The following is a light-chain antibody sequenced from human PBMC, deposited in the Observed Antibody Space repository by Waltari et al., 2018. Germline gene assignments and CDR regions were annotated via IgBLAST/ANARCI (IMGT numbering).Light chain of an antibody. CDR1: SSYVGRYNY. J-gene: IGLJ3*02. V-gene: IGLV2-14*01. CDR2: DVT. CDR3: ASYIPGSTLV. Sequence: QSALTQPASVSGSPGQSITISCTGSSSYVGRYNYVSGYQQFPDRAPKLMIYDVTNRPSGVANRFSGSKSANTASLTISGLQPEDEADYYCASYIPGSTLVFGGGTKLTVL.